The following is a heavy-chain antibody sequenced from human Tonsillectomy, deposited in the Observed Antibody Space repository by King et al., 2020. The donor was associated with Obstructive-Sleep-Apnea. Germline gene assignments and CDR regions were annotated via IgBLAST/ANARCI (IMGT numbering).Heavy chain of an antibody. J-gene: IGHJ4*02. CDR3: ASHYFDY. CDR1: GGSFSGYY. Sequence: HVQLQQWGAGLLKPSETLSLTCAVYGGSFSGYYWSWIRQPPGKGLEWIGEINHSGRTNYNPSLKSRVTISVDTSNNRFSLKLSSVTAADTAVYYCASHYFDYWGQGTLVTVSS. V-gene: IGHV4-34*01. CDR2: INHSGRT.